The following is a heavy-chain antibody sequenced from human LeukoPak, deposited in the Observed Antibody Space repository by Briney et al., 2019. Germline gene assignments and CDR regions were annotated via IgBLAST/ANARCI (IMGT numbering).Heavy chain of an antibody. D-gene: IGHD2-15*01. CDR2: IYYSGST. V-gene: IGHV4-59*01. J-gene: IGHJ3*02. Sequence: SETLSLTCTVSGGSISSYYWSWIRQPPGKGLEWTGYIYYSGSTNYNPSLKSRVTISVDTSKNQFSLKLSSVTAADTAVYYCASSVVVVAAINAFDIWGQGTMVTVSS. CDR3: ASSVVVVAAINAFDI. CDR1: GGSISSYY.